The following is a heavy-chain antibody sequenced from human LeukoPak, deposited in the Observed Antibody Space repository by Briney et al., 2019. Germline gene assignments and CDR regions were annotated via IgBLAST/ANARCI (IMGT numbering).Heavy chain of an antibody. V-gene: IGHV4-59*01. D-gene: IGHD5-18*01. J-gene: IGHJ4*02. Sequence: SETLSLTCTVSGGSINSYYWSWLRQPPGKGLEWIGYIYSSGCTNYNPSLKGRATISVDTSKNQFFLKLGSLTAAGTAWVYWWRRYSYYFDYWGQGTLVTASS. CDR1: GGSINSYY. CDR2: IYSSGCT. CDR3: WRRYSYYFDY.